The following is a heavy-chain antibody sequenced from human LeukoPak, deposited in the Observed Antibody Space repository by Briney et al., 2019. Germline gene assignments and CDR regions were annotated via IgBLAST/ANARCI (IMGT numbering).Heavy chain of an antibody. CDR3: AREARVWFGELLYSWFDP. V-gene: IGHV1-69*04. D-gene: IGHD3-10*01. Sequence: GASVKVSCKTSGGSFRSPAISWVRQAPGQGLEWIGRIIPTLGMVHHAQKFQGRVTITADESTSTAYMELSSLRAEDTAVYYCAREARVWFGELLYSWFDPWGQGTLVTVSS. CDR2: IIPTLGMV. CDR1: GGSFRSPA. J-gene: IGHJ5*02.